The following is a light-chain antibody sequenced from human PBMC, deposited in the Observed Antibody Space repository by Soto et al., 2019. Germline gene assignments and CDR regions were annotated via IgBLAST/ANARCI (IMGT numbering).Light chain of an antibody. Sequence: DIQMTQSPSTLSASVGDRVTITCRASQSISSWLAWYQQKPGTAPKLLIYKASTLESGVPSRFSGSGSGTEFTLTISSLQPDDFATYYCQQYVTAFRAFGQWTKVDIK. J-gene: IGKJ1*01. CDR1: QSISSW. CDR3: QQYVTAFRA. V-gene: IGKV1-5*03. CDR2: KAS.